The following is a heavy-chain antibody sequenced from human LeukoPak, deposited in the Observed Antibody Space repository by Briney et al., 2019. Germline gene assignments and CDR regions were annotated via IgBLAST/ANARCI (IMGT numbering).Heavy chain of an antibody. CDR1: GYTFTSYG. V-gene: IGHV1-18*01. CDR2: ISAYNGNT. CDR3: ASSAEYYDSRMHGPNYAFDI. D-gene: IGHD3-22*01. Sequence: ASVKVSCKASGYTFTSYGISWVRQAPGQGLEWKGWISAYNGNTNYAQKLQGRVTMTTDTSTSTAYMELRSLRSDDTAVYYCASSAEYYDSRMHGPNYAFDIWGQGTMVTVSS. J-gene: IGHJ3*02.